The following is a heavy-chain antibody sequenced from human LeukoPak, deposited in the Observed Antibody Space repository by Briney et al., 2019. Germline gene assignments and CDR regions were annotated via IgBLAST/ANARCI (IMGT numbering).Heavy chain of an antibody. Sequence: TSETLSLTCTVSGGSISSSSYYWGWIRQPPGKGLEWIGSIYYSGSTYYNPSLKSRVTISVDTSKNQFSLKLSSVTAADTAVYYCARGLVGAQNAFDIWGQGTMVTVSS. V-gene: IGHV4-39*07. J-gene: IGHJ3*02. CDR3: ARGLVGAQNAFDI. CDR2: IYYSGST. D-gene: IGHD1-26*01. CDR1: GGSISSSSYY.